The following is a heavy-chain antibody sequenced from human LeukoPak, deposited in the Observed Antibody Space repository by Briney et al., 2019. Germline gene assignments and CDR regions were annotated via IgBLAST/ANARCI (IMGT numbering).Heavy chain of an antibody. D-gene: IGHD4-23*01. Sequence: GASVKVSCKASGYTFTNYDINWVRQAPGQGLEWMGGIIPIFGTANYAQKFQGRVTITTDESTSTAYMELSSLRAEDTAVYYCARGGNSGTFDYWGQGTLVTVSS. V-gene: IGHV1-69*05. J-gene: IGHJ4*02. CDR3: ARGGNSGTFDY. CDR1: GYTFTNYD. CDR2: IIPIFGTA.